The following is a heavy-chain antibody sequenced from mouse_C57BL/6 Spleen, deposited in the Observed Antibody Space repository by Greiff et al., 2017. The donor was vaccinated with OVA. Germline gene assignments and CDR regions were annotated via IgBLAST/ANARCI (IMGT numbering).Heavy chain of an antibody. V-gene: IGHV1-42*01. CDR1: GYSFTGYY. CDR2: INPSTGGT. D-gene: IGHD3-2*02. CDR3: ARRGAAQVPFAY. J-gene: IGHJ3*01. Sequence: VQLQQSGPELVKPGASVKISCKASGYSFTGYYMNWVKQSPEKSLEWIGEINPSTGGTTYNQKFKAKATLTVDKSSSTAYMQLKSLTSEDSAVYYCARRGAAQVPFAYWGQGTLVTVSA.